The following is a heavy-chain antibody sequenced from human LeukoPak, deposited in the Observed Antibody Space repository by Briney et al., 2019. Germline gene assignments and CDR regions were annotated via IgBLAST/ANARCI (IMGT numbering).Heavy chain of an antibody. Sequence: SEILSLTCSVSGGSIRSYYWSWIRQPPGKGLEWIGYIYYSGSTKYNPSLKSRVTISVDTSKNQLSLNLSSVTAADTAVYYCAREGYDILTGFYDYFDYWGRGTLVTVSS. V-gene: IGHV4-59*01. CDR2: IYYSGST. D-gene: IGHD3-9*01. CDR1: GGSIRSYY. CDR3: AREGYDILTGFYDYFDY. J-gene: IGHJ4*02.